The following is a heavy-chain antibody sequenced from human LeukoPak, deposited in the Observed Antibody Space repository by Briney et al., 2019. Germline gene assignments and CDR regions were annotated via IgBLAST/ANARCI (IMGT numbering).Heavy chain of an antibody. CDR3: ARGNDFWSGYLRSAFDI. CDR2: IIPIFGTA. J-gene: IGHJ3*02. Sequence: SVKVSCKASVGTFSSYAISWVRPAPGQGLEWMGGIIPIFGTANYAQKFQGRVTITTDESTSTAYMELSSLRSEDTAVYYCARGNDFWSGYLRSAFDIWGQGTMVTVSS. D-gene: IGHD3-3*01. V-gene: IGHV1-69*05. CDR1: VGTFSSYA.